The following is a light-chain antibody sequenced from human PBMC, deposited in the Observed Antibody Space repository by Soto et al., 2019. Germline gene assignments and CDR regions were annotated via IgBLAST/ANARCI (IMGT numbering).Light chain of an antibody. CDR3: AAHAGSNTWV. V-gene: IGLV2-8*02. CDR1: SSDIGAYNY. J-gene: IGLJ3*02. CDR2: EVN. Sequence: QSVLAQSPSASRSPGQAVTISCTGSSSDIGAYNYVSWYQQYPGKAPKLIIYEVNKRPSGVPNRFSGSKSGNTASLTVSGLQADDESDYYCAAHAGSNTWVFGGGTKLTVL.